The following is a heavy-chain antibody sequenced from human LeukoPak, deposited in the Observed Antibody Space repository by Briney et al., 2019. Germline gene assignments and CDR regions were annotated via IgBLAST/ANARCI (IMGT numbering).Heavy chain of an antibody. D-gene: IGHD4-11*01. CDR3: ARVVHDYSNYVAAYYFDY. CDR2: IYDSGST. J-gene: IGHJ4*02. V-gene: IGHV4-31*03. CDR1: GGSISSGGCY. Sequence: SETLSLTCTVSGGSISSGGCYWSWIRQHPGKGLEWIRYIYDSGSTYYNPSFKSRVTISVDTSKNQFSLKLSSVTAADTAVYYCARVVHDYSNYVAAYYFDYWGQGTLVTVSS.